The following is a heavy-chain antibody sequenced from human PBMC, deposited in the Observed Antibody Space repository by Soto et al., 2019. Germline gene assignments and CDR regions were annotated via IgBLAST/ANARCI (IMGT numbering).Heavy chain of an antibody. CDR3: ARGPGGPDGPGDY. D-gene: IGHD2-15*01. Sequence: ASVKVSSKASGYTFTSYAMNWVRQAPGQRLEWMGWINAGNGNTKYSQKFQGRVTITRDTPASTAYMELSSLRSEDTAVYYCARGPGGPDGPGDYWGQGTLVTVAS. V-gene: IGHV1-3*01. CDR1: GYTFTSYA. J-gene: IGHJ4*02. CDR2: INAGNGNT.